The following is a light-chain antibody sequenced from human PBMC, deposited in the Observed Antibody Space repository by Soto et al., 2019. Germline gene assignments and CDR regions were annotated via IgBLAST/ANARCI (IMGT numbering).Light chain of an antibody. Sequence: EIVLTQSPGTLSLSPGDGTTLSCRASQTFGSRYLAWYQQKPGQAPRLLIYDASSRATGIPDRFSGSGSGTDFTLTISRLEPEDFAMYYCQQYGTSPYTFGQGTKLEIK. V-gene: IGKV3-20*01. CDR2: DAS. CDR1: QTFGSRY. CDR3: QQYGTSPYT. J-gene: IGKJ2*01.